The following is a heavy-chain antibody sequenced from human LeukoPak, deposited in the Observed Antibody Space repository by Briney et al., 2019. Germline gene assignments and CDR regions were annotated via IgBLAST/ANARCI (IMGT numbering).Heavy chain of an antibody. CDR3: ARQLTMIRGYGMDV. CDR1: GYSFTSYW. V-gene: IGHV5-51*01. D-gene: IGHD3-10*01. CDR2: INPGNSDT. Sequence: GESLKISCKASGYSFTSYWLVWVRQMPGKGLEWMGFINPGNSDTRYSPSFQGQVTISADKSISTAYLQWSSLKASDTAMYYCARQLTMIRGYGMDVWGQGTTVTASS. J-gene: IGHJ6*02.